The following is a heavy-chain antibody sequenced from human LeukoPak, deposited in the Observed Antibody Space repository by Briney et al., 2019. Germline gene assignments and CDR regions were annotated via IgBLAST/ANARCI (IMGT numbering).Heavy chain of an antibody. J-gene: IGHJ4*02. CDR2: IIPIFGTA. CDR1: GGTFSSYA. V-gene: IGHV1-69*13. CDR3: ARNDYGDYYPDY. Sequence: ASVTVSCKASGGTFSSYAISWVRQAPGQGLEWMGGIIPIFGTANYAQKFQGRVTITADESTSTACMELSSLRSEDTAVYYCARNDYGDYYPDYWGQGTLVTVSS. D-gene: IGHD4-17*01.